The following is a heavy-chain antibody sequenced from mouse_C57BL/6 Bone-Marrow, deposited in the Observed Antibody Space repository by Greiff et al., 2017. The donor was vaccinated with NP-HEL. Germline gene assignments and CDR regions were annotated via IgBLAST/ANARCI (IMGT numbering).Heavy chain of an antibody. Sequence: VQLQQPGAELVKPGASVKLSCKASGYTFTSYWMQWVKQRPGQGLEWIGEIDPSDSYTNYNQKFKGKATLTVDTSSRTAYMQLSSLTSEDSAVYYCAKDYDYDGYAMDYWGQGTSVTVSS. D-gene: IGHD2-4*01. V-gene: IGHV1-50*01. CDR2: IDPSDSYT. CDR1: GYTFTSYW. CDR3: AKDYDYDGYAMDY. J-gene: IGHJ4*01.